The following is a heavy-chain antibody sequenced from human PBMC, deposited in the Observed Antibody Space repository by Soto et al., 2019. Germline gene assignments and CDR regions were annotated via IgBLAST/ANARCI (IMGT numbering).Heavy chain of an antibody. J-gene: IGHJ3*02. CDR2: INHSGST. V-gene: IGHV4-34*01. CDR3: ARTKKIVLMVYARRGAFDI. CDR1: GGSFSGYY. D-gene: IGHD2-8*01. Sequence: SETLSLTCAVYGGSFSGYYWSWIRQPPGKGLEWIGEINHSGSTNYNPSLKSRVTISVDTSKNQFSLKLSSVTAADTAVYYCARTKKIVLMVYARRGAFDIWGQGTMVTVSS.